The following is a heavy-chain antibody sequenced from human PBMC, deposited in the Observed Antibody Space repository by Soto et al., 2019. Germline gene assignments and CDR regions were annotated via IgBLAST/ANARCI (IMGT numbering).Heavy chain of an antibody. CDR2: IKQDGSEK. CDR1: GFTFSSYW. V-gene: IGHV3-7*01. CDR3: ARDGTVLVATINIFVY. D-gene: IGHD5-12*01. Sequence: PGGSLRLSCAASGFTFSSYWMSWVRQAPGKGLEWVANIKQDGSEKYYVDSVKGRFTISRDNAKNSLFLQMNSLRAEDTAVYYCARDGTVLVATINIFVYWGQGTPVTVSS. J-gene: IGHJ4*02.